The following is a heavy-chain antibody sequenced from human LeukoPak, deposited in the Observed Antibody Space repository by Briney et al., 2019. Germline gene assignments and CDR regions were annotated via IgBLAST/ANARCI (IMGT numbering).Heavy chain of an antibody. CDR3: ARFLRDSGWYGGSDY. J-gene: IGHJ4*02. CDR2: INPNSVGT. Sequence: ASVKVSCKASGYTFTGYYMHWVRQAPGQGLEWMGWINPNSVGTNYAQKFQGRVTMTRDTSISTAYMELRRLRSDDTAVYYCARFLRDSGWYGGSDYWGQGTLVTVSS. D-gene: IGHD6-19*01. CDR1: GYTFTGYY. V-gene: IGHV1-2*02.